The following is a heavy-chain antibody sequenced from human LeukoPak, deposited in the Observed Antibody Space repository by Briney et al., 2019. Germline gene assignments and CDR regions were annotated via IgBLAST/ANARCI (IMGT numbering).Heavy chain of an antibody. CDR1: GYTFTGYY. CDR3: ARDTADHYNWLDP. CDR2: INPDSGGT. D-gene: IGHD5-18*01. Sequence: ASVKVSCKASGYTFTGYYIHWVRQAPGQGLEWMGWINPDSGGTSYAQKFQGRVTMTRETSITTAYMELSRLTSDDTAVYYCARDTADHYNWLDPWGQGTLVIVSS. V-gene: IGHV1-2*02. J-gene: IGHJ5*02.